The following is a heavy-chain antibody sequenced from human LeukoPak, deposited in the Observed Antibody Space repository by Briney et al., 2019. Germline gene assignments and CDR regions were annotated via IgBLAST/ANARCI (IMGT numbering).Heavy chain of an antibody. V-gene: IGHV1-18*01. J-gene: IGHJ5*02. CDR3: ARLISLRTGYDILTSWFDP. D-gene: IGHD3-9*01. CDR1: GYTFTSYG. CDR2: ISAYNGNT. Sequence: ASVKVSCXASGYTFTSYGISWVRQAPGQGLEWMGWISAYNGNTNYAQKLQGRVTMTTDTSTSTAYMELRSLRSDDTAVYYCARLISLRTGYDILTSWFDPWGQGTLVTVSS.